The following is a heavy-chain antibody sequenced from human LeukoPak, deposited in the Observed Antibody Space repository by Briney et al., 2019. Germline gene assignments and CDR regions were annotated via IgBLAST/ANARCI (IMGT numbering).Heavy chain of an antibody. CDR3: AHSYDYAWGSYRYTEYFDY. Sequence: SGPTLVNPTQTLTLTCTFSGFSLSTSGVGVGWIRQPPGKALEWLALIYWNDDKRYSPSLKSRLTITKDTSKNQVVLTMTNMDPVDTATYYCAHSYDYAWGSYRYTEYFDYWGQGTLVTVSS. D-gene: IGHD3-16*02. CDR2: IYWNDDK. V-gene: IGHV2-5*01. CDR1: GFSLSTSGVG. J-gene: IGHJ4*02.